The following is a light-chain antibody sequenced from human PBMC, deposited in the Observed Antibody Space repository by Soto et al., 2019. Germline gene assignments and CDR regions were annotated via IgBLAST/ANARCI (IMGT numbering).Light chain of an antibody. CDR1: QSVSSY. CDR2: DAS. CDR3: QQRSNWPLIT. Sequence: EIVLTQSPATLSLSPGERATLSCRASQSVSSYLAWYQQKPGQAPRLLIYDASNRATGIPARFSGSGSGTDVPLTISSLEPEDFAVYYCQQRSNWPLITFGQGTRLEIK. V-gene: IGKV3-11*01. J-gene: IGKJ5*01.